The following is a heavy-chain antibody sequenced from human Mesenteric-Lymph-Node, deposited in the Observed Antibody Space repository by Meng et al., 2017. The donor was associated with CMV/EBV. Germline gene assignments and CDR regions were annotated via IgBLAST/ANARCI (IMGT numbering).Heavy chain of an antibody. J-gene: IGHJ5*02. CDR1: GFNFSSHA. D-gene: IGHD2-2*01. CDR2: ISATGDNT. Sequence: GESLKISCAASGFNFSSHAMTWVRQAPGKGLEWISAISATGDNTYYADTVKGRFTISRDNSKNTLYLQMNSLRADDTAVYYCARLYCTSTSCYRGWFDPWGQGTLVTVSS. CDR3: ARLYCTSTSCYRGWFDP. V-gene: IGHV3-23*01.